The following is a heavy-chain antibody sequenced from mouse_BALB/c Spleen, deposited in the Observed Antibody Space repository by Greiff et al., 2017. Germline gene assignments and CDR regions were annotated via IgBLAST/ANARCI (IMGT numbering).Heavy chain of an antibody. D-gene: IGHD1-3*01. J-gene: IGHJ2*01. CDR2: FYPGDGDT. CDR1: GYSFTSYW. CDR3: ARGGGKGLDY. Sequence: VQLQQSGAELARPGASVKLSCKASGYSFTSYWMQWVKQRPGRGLVWIGAFYPGDGDTRYTQKFKGKATLTADKSSSTAYMQLSSLAAEDSAVYYCARGGGKGLDYWGQGTTLTVSS. V-gene: IGHV1-87*01.